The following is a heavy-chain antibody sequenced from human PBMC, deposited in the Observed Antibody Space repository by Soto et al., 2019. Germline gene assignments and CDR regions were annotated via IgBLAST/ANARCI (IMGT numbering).Heavy chain of an antibody. D-gene: IGHD1-26*01. J-gene: IGHJ4*02. Sequence: HPWGSLRLSCAASQFHVSNHAMDLVRQSPGKGLEWVSHVTASGSTTYYADSVKGRFTISRDNSKNTVYLQMSALRGEDTAIYFCAKDRGSGTGCYSDSWWQGLMIAVSS. CDR2: VTASGSTT. CDR3: AKDRGSGTGCYSDS. CDR1: QFHVSNHA. V-gene: IGHV3-23*01.